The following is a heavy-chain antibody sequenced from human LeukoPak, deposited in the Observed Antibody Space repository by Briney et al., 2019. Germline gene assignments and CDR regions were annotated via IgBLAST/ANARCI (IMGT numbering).Heavy chain of an antibody. CDR1: GGSISSSSSF. V-gene: IGHV4-39*01. D-gene: IGHD2-15*01. CDR2: IKNGGSP. CDR3: ARLTRITDY. Sequence: SETLSLTCTVSGGSISSSSSFWGWIRQPPGKGLEWIGHIKNGGSPNYNPPLKSRVTISLDTSKSQFSLTVSSVTAADTAVYYCARLTRITDYWGQGTLVTVSS. J-gene: IGHJ4*02.